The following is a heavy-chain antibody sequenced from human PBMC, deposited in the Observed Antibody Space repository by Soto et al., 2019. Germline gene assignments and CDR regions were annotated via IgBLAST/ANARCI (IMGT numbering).Heavy chain of an antibody. CDR3: ASEGGTSPYYYYAMDV. J-gene: IGHJ6*02. D-gene: IGHD1-1*01. V-gene: IGHV4-4*07. Sequence: PSETLSLTCTVSGGSITSYRWSWIRQPSGMGLEWIGRIYTTGSTNYNASLKSRVTMSVDTSKSQISLKLSSVTAADTGVYYCASEGGTSPYYYYAMDVWGQGTTVNVSS. CDR2: IYTTGST. CDR1: GGSITSYR.